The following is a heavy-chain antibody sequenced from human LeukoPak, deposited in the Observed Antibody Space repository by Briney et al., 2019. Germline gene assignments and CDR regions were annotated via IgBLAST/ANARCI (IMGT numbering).Heavy chain of an antibody. CDR1: GFTFSNYA. CDR3: ARETRLPHNDILINRRAFDI. J-gene: IGHJ3*02. Sequence: GGSLRLSCAASGFTFSNYAMSWVRQAPGKGLEWVSGISGSGGGTYYADSVKGRFTISRDISKNTLYLQMNSLRAEDTAVYYCARETRLPHNDILINRRAFDIWGQGTILTVSS. V-gene: IGHV3-23*01. CDR2: ISGSGGGT. D-gene: IGHD3-9*01.